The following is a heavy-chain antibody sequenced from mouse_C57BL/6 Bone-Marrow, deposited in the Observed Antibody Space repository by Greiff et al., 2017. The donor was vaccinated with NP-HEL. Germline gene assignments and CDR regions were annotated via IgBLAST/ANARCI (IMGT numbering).Heavy chain of an antibody. CDR1: GFNIKNTY. V-gene: IGHV14-3*01. Sequence: EVQRVESVAELVRPGASVKLSCTASGFNIKNTYMHWVKQRPEQGLEWIGRIDPANGNTKYAPKFQGKATITADTSSNTAYLQLSSLTSEDTAIYYCARGIVTSVGYFDVWGTGTTVTVSS. CDR2: IDPANGNT. J-gene: IGHJ1*03. D-gene: IGHD2-5*01. CDR3: ARGIVTSVGYFDV.